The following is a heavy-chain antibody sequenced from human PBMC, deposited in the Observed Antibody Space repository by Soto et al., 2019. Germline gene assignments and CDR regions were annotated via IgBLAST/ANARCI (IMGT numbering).Heavy chain of an antibody. CDR2: ISGSGGST. V-gene: IGHV3-23*01. J-gene: IGHJ4*02. D-gene: IGHD3-3*01. CDR3: AKARAQYYDFWSGYPVDY. Sequence: GGSLRPSWAASGFTFSSYAMSWVRQAPGKGLEWVSAISGSGGSTYYADSVKGRFTISRDNSKNTLYLQMNSLRAEDTAVYYCAKARAQYYDFWSGYPVDYWGQGT. CDR1: GFTFSSYA.